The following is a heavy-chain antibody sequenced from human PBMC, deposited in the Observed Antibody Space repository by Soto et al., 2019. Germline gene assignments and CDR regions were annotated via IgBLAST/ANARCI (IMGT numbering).Heavy chain of an antibody. J-gene: IGHJ6*01. Sequence: QVQLQESGPGLVKPSETLSLTCTVSGGSVSSGSYYWSWIRQPPGKGLEWIGYIYYSGSTNYNPPLKSRVTISVDTSKNQFSLKLSSVTAADTAVYYCARGVQLWPYYYYGMDVW. CDR3: ARGVQLWPYYYYGMDV. CDR1: GGSVSSGSYY. CDR2: IYYSGST. V-gene: IGHV4-61*01. D-gene: IGHD5-18*01.